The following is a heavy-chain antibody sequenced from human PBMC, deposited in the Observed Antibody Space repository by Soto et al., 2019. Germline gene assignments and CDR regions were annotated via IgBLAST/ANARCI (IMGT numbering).Heavy chain of an antibody. CDR1: GFTFSSYS. J-gene: IGHJ4*02. CDR3: ARDGVVVAVYCFDY. D-gene: IGHD2-15*01. V-gene: IGHV3-48*01. Sequence: EVQLVESGGGLVQPGGSLRLSCAASGFTFSSYSMNWVRQAPGKGLEWVSYISSSSSTIYYADSVKGRFTISRDNAKNSLYLQMNSLRAEDTAVYYCARDGVVVAVYCFDYWGQGTLVTVSS. CDR2: ISSSSSTI.